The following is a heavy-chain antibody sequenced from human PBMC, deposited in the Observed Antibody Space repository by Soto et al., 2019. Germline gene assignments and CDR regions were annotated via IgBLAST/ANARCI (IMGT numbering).Heavy chain of an antibody. D-gene: IGHD6-6*01. CDR1: GDTFSSYA. CDR2: IIPIFGTA. Sequence: ASVKVSCKASGDTFSSYAISWVRQAPGQGLEWMGGIIPIFGTANYAQKFQGRVTITADESTSTAYMELSSLRSEDTAVYYCARGRFNSSSSAFDIWGQGTMVTVSS. J-gene: IGHJ3*02. V-gene: IGHV1-69*13. CDR3: ARGRFNSSSSAFDI.